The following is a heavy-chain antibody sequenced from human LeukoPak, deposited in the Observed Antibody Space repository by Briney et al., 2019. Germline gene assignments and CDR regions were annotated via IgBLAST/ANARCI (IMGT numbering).Heavy chain of an antibody. CDR2: ISSSSSYI. J-gene: IGHJ1*01. CDR1: GFTFSSYS. Sequence: GGSLRLSCAASGFTFSSYSMNWVRQAPGKGLEWVSSISSSSSYIYYADSVKGRFTISRDNAENSLYLQMNSLRAEDTAVYYCAACSGGSCYSVNFQHWGQGTLVTVSS. D-gene: IGHD2-15*01. CDR3: AACSGGSCYSVNFQH. V-gene: IGHV3-21*01.